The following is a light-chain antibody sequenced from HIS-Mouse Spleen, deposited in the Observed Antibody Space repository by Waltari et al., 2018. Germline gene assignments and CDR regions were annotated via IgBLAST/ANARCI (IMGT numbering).Light chain of an antibody. CDR3: AIWYSSTWV. Sequence: QPVLTQPTSLSASPGASARFTCPLRSGINVGTYRIYWYQQKPGSLPRYPLRYKSDSDKQQGSGVPSRFSGSKDASTNAGLLLISGLQSEDEADYYCAIWYSSTWVFGGGTKLTVL. CDR1: SGINVGTYR. CDR2: YKSDSDK. J-gene: IGLJ3*02. V-gene: IGLV5-39*01.